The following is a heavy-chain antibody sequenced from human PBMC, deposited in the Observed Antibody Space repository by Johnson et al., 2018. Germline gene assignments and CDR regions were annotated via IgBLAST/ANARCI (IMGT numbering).Heavy chain of an antibody. Sequence: VQLVQSGGGLVQXGGSXRLSCVVSGFTFRDHWMTWVRQSPGKGLEWVADIKKDGSQKEYGESVKGRFTISRDDAKNSVYLEMNSLRAEDTAVYYCARDPADGAWGAFDLWGQGTMVTVSS. CDR3: ARDPADGAWGAFDL. CDR2: IKKDGSQK. V-gene: IGHV3-7*01. CDR1: GFTFRDHW. J-gene: IGHJ3*01. D-gene: IGHD4/OR15-4a*01.